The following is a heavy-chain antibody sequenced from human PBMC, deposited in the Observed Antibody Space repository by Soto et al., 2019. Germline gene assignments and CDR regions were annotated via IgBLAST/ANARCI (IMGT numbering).Heavy chain of an antibody. V-gene: IGHV1-58*01. CDR2: IVVGSGNT. CDR1: GFTFTSSA. CDR3: AAEGGREYYYDSSGLINYYYYYGMDV. J-gene: IGHJ6*02. D-gene: IGHD3-22*01. Sequence: SVKVSCKASGFTFTSSAVQWVRQARGQRLEWIGWIVVGSGNTNYAQKFQERVTITRDMSTSTAYMELSSLRSEDTAVYYCAAEGGREYYYDSSGLINYYYYYGMDVWGQGTTVTVS.